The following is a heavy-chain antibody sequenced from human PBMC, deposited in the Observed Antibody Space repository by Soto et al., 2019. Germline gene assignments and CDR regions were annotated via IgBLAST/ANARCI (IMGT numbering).Heavy chain of an antibody. CDR3: ARVFDYGDPFDY. J-gene: IGHJ4*02. CDR1: GGTFSSYA. CDR2: IIPINGTT. D-gene: IGHD4-17*01. V-gene: IGHV1-69*13. Sequence: ASVKVSCKASGGTFSSYAISWVRQAPGQGLEWMGWIIPINGTTNYAQKFQGRVTMTADESTSTAYMELRSLRSEDTAVYYCARVFDYGDPFDYWGQGTLVTVSS.